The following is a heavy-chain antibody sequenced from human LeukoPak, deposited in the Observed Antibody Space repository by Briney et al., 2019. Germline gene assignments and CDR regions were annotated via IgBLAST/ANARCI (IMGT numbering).Heavy chain of an antibody. CDR1: GGSITSYY. CDR3: AREITYYYYMDV. J-gene: IGHJ6*03. D-gene: IGHD1-14*01. CDR2: IYYSGST. V-gene: IGHV4-59*12. Sequence: SETLSLTCTVSGGSITSYYWTWIRQPPGKGLEWIGSIYYSGSTNYNPSLKSRVTISVDTSKNQFSLKLSSVTAADTAVYYCAREITYYYYMDVWGKGTTVTVSS.